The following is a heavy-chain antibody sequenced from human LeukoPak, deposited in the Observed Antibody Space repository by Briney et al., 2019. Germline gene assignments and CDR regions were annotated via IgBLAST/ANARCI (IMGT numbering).Heavy chain of an antibody. Sequence: SETLSLTCTVSGGSFGNYYWSWIRQPPGKGLEWIGYIYDSGTTNYNPSLKSRVTISVDMSKNQFSLKLSSVTAADTAVYYCARANGYNYRGAFDIWGQGTMVTVSS. CDR1: GGSFGNYY. D-gene: IGHD5-24*01. CDR2: IYDSGTT. V-gene: IGHV4-59*01. CDR3: ARANGYNYRGAFDI. J-gene: IGHJ3*02.